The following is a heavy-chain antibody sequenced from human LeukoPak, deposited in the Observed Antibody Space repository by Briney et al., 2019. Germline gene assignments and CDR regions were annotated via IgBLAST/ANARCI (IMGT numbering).Heavy chain of an antibody. J-gene: IGHJ5*02. CDR1: GFTVSSYY. Sequence: PGGSLRLPCAASGFTVSSYYMNWVRQAPGKGLEWVSVIYSAGNTYYADSVKGRFTISRDNSKNTLFLQMDSLRAEDTAVYYCARAREYLAVDLWGQGTQVTVSS. D-gene: IGHD2/OR15-2a*01. CDR2: IYSAGNT. CDR3: ARAREYLAVDL. V-gene: IGHV3-66*02.